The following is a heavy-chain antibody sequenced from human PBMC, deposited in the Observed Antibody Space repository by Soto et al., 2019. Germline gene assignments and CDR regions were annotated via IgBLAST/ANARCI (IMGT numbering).Heavy chain of an antibody. CDR1: GITFSSYA. CDR2: ISGSGSTI. V-gene: IGHV3-23*01. Sequence: ASLRLSCAASGITFSSYAVSWVRQAPGKGPEWISSISGSGSTIYYADSVKGRFTISRGNSKNTLYLQMSSLRAEDTAVYYCAKVFYYYDSSGYYYFDYWGQGTLVTVSS. J-gene: IGHJ4*02. CDR3: AKVFYYYDSSGYYYFDY. D-gene: IGHD3-22*01.